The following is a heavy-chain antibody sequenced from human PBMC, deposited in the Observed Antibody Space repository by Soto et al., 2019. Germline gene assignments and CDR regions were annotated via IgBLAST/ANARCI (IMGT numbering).Heavy chain of an antibody. CDR2: IWYDGSNK. D-gene: IGHD6-13*01. CDR1: GFTFSSYG. J-gene: IGHJ6*02. V-gene: IGHV3-33*01. Sequence: GGSLRLSCAASGFTFSSYGMHWVRQAPGKGLEWVAVIWYDGSNKYYADSVKGRFTISRDNSKNTLYLQMNSLRAEDTAVYYCARAAAAAGILDARRAVYYYYYYGMDVWGQGTTVTVSS. CDR3: ARAAAAAGILDARRAVYYYYYYGMDV.